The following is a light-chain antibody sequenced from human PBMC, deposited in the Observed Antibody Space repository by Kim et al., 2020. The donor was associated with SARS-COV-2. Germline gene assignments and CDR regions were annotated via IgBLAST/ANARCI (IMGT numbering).Light chain of an antibody. Sequence: SSMGDRVILTCRASQSFDTWLAWYQQKPGKAPKLLIYDASTLESGVPSRFSGRGSGTEFTLTISSLQPDDFATYYCQQYAGYIPTFGQGTKVDIK. CDR2: DAS. CDR3: QQYAGYIPT. CDR1: QSFDTW. J-gene: IGKJ1*01. V-gene: IGKV1-5*01.